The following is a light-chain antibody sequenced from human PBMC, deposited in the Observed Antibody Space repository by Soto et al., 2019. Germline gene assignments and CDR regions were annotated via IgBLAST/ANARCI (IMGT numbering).Light chain of an antibody. Sequence: EIVLTQSPGTLSLSPGERATLSCRASQSVSSSYLAWYQQKPGQAPRLLIYGASSRATGIPDRFSGSGSGTDFTLTISRLEPEDCAVYYCQQYGSSPTCGQVTKVEIK. V-gene: IGKV3-20*01. CDR2: GAS. J-gene: IGKJ1*01. CDR1: QSVSSSY. CDR3: QQYGSSPT.